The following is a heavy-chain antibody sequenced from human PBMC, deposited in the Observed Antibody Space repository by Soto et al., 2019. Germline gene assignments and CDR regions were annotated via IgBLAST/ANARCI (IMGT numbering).Heavy chain of an antibody. V-gene: IGHV1-69*01. CDR1: GGTFSSYA. J-gene: IGHJ4*02. Sequence: QVQLVQSGAEVKKPGSSVKVSCKASGGTFSSYAISWVRQAPGQGLEWMGGIIPIFGTANYAQKFQGRVTITADEATSTAYMELSRLRSEDTAVYYCASPASGSYPRVDYFDYWGQGTLVTVSS. D-gene: IGHD3-10*01. CDR2: IIPIFGTA. CDR3: ASPASGSYPRVDYFDY.